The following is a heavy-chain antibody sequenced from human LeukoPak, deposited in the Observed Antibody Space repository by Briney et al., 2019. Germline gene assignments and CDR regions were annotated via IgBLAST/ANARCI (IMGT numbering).Heavy chain of an antibody. D-gene: IGHD2-2*01. J-gene: IGHJ5*02. CDR2: IYHSGST. CDR3: ARAGDCSSTSCYATFDP. V-gene: IGHV4-30-2*01. Sequence: SETLSLTCTVSGGSISSGGYYWSWIRQPPGKGLEWIGYIYHSGSTYYNPSLKSRVTISVDRSKNQFSLKLSSVTAADTAVYYCARAGDCSSTSCYATFDPWGQGTLVTVSS. CDR1: GGSISSGGYY.